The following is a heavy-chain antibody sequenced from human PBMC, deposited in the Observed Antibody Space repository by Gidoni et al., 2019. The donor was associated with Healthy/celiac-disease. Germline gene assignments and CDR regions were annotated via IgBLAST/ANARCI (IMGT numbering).Heavy chain of an antibody. Sequence: QVQLVESGGGLVKPGGSLSLSAAASGFTLSDYYMSWIGQAPGKGLEWVSYISSRISYTNYADSVKGRFTISRDNAKNSLYLQMNGLRAEDTAVYYCARAPEGGYDDYWGQGTLVTVSS. V-gene: IGHV3-11*05. J-gene: IGHJ4*02. CDR3: ARAPEGGYDDY. CDR2: ISSRISYT. CDR1: GFTLSDYY. D-gene: IGHD5-12*01.